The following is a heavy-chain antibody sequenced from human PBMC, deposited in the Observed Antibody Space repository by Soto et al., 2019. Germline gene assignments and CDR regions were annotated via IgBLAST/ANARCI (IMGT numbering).Heavy chain of an antibody. V-gene: IGHV3-64D*06. Sequence: LGGSLRLSCSASGFTFSSYAMHWVRQAPGKGLEYVSAISSNGGSTYYADSVKGRFTISRDNSKNTLYLQMSSLRAEDTAVYYCVKSLSMTTHYYYGMDVWGQGTTVTVSS. J-gene: IGHJ6*02. D-gene: IGHD4-17*01. CDR3: VKSLSMTTHYYYGMDV. CDR2: ISSNGGST. CDR1: GFTFSSYA.